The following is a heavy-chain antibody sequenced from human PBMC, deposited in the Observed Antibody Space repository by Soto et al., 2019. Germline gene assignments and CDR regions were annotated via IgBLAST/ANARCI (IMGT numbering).Heavy chain of an antibody. V-gene: IGHV3-23*01. CDR2: ISGSGGST. J-gene: IGHJ3*02. CDR3: AKDLFSTGLYSSGWEEGDAFDI. Sequence: GGSLRLSCAASGFTFSSYAMSWVRQAPGKGLEWVSAISGSGGSTYYADSVKGRFTISRDNSKNTLYLQMNSLRAEDTAVYYCAKDLFSTGLYSSGWEEGDAFDIWGQGTMVTVSS. D-gene: IGHD6-19*01. CDR1: GFTFSSYA.